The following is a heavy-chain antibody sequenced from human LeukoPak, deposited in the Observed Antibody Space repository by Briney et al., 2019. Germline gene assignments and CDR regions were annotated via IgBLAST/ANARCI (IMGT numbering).Heavy chain of an antibody. J-gene: IGHJ3*02. V-gene: IGHV3-30*04. CDR1: GFTFSSYA. D-gene: IGHD5-18*01. CDR2: ISYDGSNK. CDR3: ARGGVRGYRYGFPDAFDI. Sequence: PGGSLRLSCAASGFTFSSYAMHWVRQAPGKGLEWVAVISYDGSNKYYADSVKGRFTISRDNSKNTLYLKMNSLRAEDTAVYYCARGGVRGYRYGFPDAFDIWGQGTMVTVSS.